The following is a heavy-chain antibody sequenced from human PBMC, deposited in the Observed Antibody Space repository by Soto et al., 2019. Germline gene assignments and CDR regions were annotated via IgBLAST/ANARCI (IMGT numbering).Heavy chain of an antibody. Sequence: GGSLRLSCAASGFTFSDYYMSWIRQAPGKGLEWVSYISSSGSTIYYADSVKGRFTISRDNAKNSLYLQMNSLRAEDTAVYYCARDSPYYYDSSGYWPGRDYGMDVWGQGTTVTVSS. CDR3: ARDSPYYYDSSGYWPGRDYGMDV. V-gene: IGHV3-11*01. J-gene: IGHJ6*02. CDR2: ISSSGSTI. D-gene: IGHD3-22*01. CDR1: GFTFSDYY.